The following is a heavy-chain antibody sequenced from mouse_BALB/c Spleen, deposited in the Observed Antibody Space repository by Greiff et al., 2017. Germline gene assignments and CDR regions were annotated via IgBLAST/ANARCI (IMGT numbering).Heavy chain of an antibody. CDR1: GYSITSDYA. CDR2: ISYSGST. Sequence: EVQLQQSGPGLVKPSQSLSLTCTVTGYSITSDYAWNWIRQFPGNKLEWMGYISYSGSTSYNPSLKSRISITRDTSKNQFFLQLNSVTTEDTATYYCARRDYYGSHYYAMDYWGQGTSVTVSS. V-gene: IGHV3-2*02. D-gene: IGHD1-1*01. CDR3: ARRDYYGSHYYAMDY. J-gene: IGHJ4*01.